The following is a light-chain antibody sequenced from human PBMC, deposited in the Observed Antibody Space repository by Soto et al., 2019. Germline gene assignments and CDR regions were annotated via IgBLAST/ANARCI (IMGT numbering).Light chain of an antibody. CDR1: QSISSL. CDR3: QQYNSYSLT. J-gene: IGKJ1*01. Sequence: DIQMTQSPSTLSASGGERVTITCRASQSISSLLSWDHXKPGKVPKLLTYDSSSLESGVPSRFSGSGSGTEFTLTISSLQPDDFATYYCQQYNSYSLTFGQGTKV. V-gene: IGKV1-5*01. CDR2: DSS.